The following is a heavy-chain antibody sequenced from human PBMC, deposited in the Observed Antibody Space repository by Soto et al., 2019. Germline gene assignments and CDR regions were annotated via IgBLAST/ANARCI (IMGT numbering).Heavy chain of an antibody. CDR3: ARGGWTSSIVVVPAAVGYMDV. Sequence: PGGSLRLSCAASGFTFSSYWMHWVRQAPGKGLVWVSRINSDGSSTSYADSVKGRFTISRDNAKNTLYLQMNSLRAEDTAVYYCARGGWTSSIVVVPAAVGYMDVWGKGTTVTVSS. CDR1: GFTFSSYW. D-gene: IGHD2-2*01. CDR2: INSDGSST. J-gene: IGHJ6*03. V-gene: IGHV3-74*01.